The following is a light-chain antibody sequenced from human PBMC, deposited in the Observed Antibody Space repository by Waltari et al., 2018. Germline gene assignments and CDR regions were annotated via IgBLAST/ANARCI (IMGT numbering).Light chain of an antibody. J-gene: IGKJ4*01. CDR2: DAS. CDR1: QSVSSS. Sequence: EIVLTQSPATLSFSPGERATLSCRASQSVSSSLAWFQHKPGQAPSLLIYDASNRATGVSARFSGSGSGTDFTLTISSLEPEDFAVYYCQQRSNWPPLTFGGGTKVEIK. V-gene: IGKV3-11*01. CDR3: QQRSNWPPLT.